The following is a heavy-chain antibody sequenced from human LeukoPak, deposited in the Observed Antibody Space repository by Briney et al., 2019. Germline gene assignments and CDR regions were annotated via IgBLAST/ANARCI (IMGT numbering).Heavy chain of an antibody. J-gene: IGHJ4*02. CDR1: GYTFTSYY. D-gene: IGHD2-2*02. Sequence: ASLKVSCKASGYTFTSYYMHWVRQAPGQGLEWMGIINPSGGSTNYAHNLQGRFTITRDTSTSTLYMQLSSPRSEDTAVYYCARDLLAVVPAAIGYWGQGNLVTVSS. CDR2: INPSGGST. CDR3: ARDLLAVVPAAIGY. V-gene: IGHV1-46*03.